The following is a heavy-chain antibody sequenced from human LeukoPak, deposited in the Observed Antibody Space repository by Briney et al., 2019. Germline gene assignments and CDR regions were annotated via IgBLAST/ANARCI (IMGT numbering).Heavy chain of an antibody. CDR3: ARVPSYGSGLRGYFQH. D-gene: IGHD3-10*01. CDR2: ISAYNGNT. CDR1: GYTFTSCG. Sequence: ASVKVSRKASGYTFTSCGISWVRQAPGQGLEWMGWISAYNGNTNYAQKLQGRVTMTTDTSTSTAYMELRSLRSDDTAVYYCARVPSYGSGLRGYFQHWGQGTLVTVSS. V-gene: IGHV1-18*01. J-gene: IGHJ1*01.